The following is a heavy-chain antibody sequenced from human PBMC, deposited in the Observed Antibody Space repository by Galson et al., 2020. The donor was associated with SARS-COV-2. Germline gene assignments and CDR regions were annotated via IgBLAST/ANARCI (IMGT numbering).Heavy chain of an antibody. D-gene: IGHD4-17*01. V-gene: IGHV3-33*01. CDR3: ATVDYGDDGMDV. CDR1: GFTFSRFG. J-gene: IGHJ6*02. CDR2: LWYDGSQK. Sequence: GESLKISCAASGFTFSRFGMHWVRQAPGKGLDWVATLWYDGSQKYYEESVKGRFTISRDNSKNTVLLQMNNLRVEDTAVYYCATVDYGDDGMDVWGQGTSVSVSS.